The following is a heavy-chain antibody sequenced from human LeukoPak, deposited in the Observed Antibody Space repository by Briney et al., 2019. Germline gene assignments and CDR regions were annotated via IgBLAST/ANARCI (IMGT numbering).Heavy chain of an antibody. V-gene: IGHV4-38-2*02. CDR3: ASSQSGCYYRYYFDY. J-gene: IGHJ4*02. Sequence: SETLSLTCTVSGYSISSDYYWGWIRQPPGKGLEWIGSIYHSGSTYYNPSLKSRVTISVDTSKNQFSLKLSSVTAADTAVYYCASSQSGCYYRYYFDYWGQGTLVTVSS. D-gene: IGHD1-26*01. CDR2: IYHSGST. CDR1: GYSISSDYY.